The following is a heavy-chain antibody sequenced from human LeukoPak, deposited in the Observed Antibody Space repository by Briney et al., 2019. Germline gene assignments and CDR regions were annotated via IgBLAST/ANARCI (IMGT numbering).Heavy chain of an antibody. Sequence: GGSLRLSCTASGFTFGDYAMSWVRQAPGKGLEWVCFIRSKAYGGTTEYAASVKGRFTISRDDSKSIAYLQMNSLKTEDTAVYYCTRGGGNCGGDCPYYFDYWGQGTLVTVSS. CDR2: IRSKAYGGTT. J-gene: IGHJ4*02. V-gene: IGHV3-49*04. CDR1: GFTFGDYA. D-gene: IGHD2-21*02. CDR3: TRGGGNCGGDCPYYFDY.